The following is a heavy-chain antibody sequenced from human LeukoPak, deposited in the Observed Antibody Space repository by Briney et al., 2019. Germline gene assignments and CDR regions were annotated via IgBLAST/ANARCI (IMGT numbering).Heavy chain of an antibody. Sequence: ASTRVSCKPSGYTFSNLGINWVRQAPGQGLEWMGWISGNNDNPNYGQKFQGRFTVTTDSSTSTAYMELRNLTCDDTAVYYCARDGTSTDDYWGQGTLVTVSS. V-gene: IGHV1-18*01. CDR2: ISGNNDNP. CDR3: ARDGTSTDDY. D-gene: IGHD2-2*01. J-gene: IGHJ4*02. CDR1: GYTFSNLG.